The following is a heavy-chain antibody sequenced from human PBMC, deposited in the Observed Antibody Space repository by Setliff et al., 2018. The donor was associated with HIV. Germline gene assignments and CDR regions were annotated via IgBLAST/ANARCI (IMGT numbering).Heavy chain of an antibody. Sequence: GGSLRLSCVASGLTFSTFAMYWVREAPAKGLEWVSAISYDGKTTHYADSVMGRFTVSRDNSKNTLYLQLNGLRPDDTGVYYCASARIPTGGTSTSFDYWGQGTQVTV. V-gene: IGHV3-30*04. J-gene: IGHJ4*02. CDR3: ASARIPTGGTSTSFDY. CDR1: GLTFSTFA. CDR2: ISYDGKTT. D-gene: IGHD1-1*01.